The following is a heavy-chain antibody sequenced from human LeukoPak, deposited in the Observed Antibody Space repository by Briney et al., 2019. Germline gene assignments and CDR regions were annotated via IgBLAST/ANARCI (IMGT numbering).Heavy chain of an antibody. V-gene: IGHV3-30*03. CDR1: GFTFSSYG. J-gene: IGHJ4*02. Sequence: HSGRSLRLSCAASGFTFSSYGMHWVRQAPGKGLEWVAVISYDGSNKYYADSVKGRFTISRDNSKNTLYLQMNSLRAEDTAVYYCARGELGYFNFWGQGTLVTVSS. D-gene: IGHD7-27*01. CDR3: ARGELGYFNF. CDR2: ISYDGSNK.